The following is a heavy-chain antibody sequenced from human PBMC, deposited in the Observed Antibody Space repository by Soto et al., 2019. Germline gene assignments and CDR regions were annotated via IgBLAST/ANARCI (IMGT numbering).Heavy chain of an antibody. CDR3: AKEGPNSSGRRYMDV. J-gene: IGHJ6*03. CDR1: AFTFNIYA. V-gene: IGHV3-23*01. D-gene: IGHD6-19*01. CDR2: VSDSGGST. Sequence: EVQLLESGGGLVQPGGSLRLSCAASAFTFNIYAMSWVRQAPGKGLEWVSTVSDSGGSTYYADSVQGRFTISRDNSKNTVYLRMNSLRGDDTAVYYCAKEGPNSSGRRYMDVWGKGTTVTVSS.